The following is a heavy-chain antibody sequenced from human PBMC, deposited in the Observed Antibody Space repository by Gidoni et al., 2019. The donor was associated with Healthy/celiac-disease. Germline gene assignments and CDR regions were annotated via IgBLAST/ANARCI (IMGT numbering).Heavy chain of an antibody. CDR3: ASLITMVRGVIIRGYFDY. CDR1: GGSISSSNW. D-gene: IGHD3-10*01. V-gene: IGHV4-4*02. J-gene: IGHJ4*02. Sequence: QVQLQESGPGLVKPSGTLSLTCAVSGGSISSSNWWIWVRQPPGKGLEWIGEIYRSWSTNSTPSLKSRVTISVDKSKNPFSLKLSSVTAADTAVYYCASLITMVRGVIIRGYFDYGCQGTLVTVSS. CDR2: IYRSWST.